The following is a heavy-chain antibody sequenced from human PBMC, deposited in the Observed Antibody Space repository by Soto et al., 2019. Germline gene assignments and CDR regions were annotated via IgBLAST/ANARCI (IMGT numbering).Heavy chain of an antibody. CDR1: GFTFSSYG. Sequence: SLRLSCAASGFTFSSYGMHWVRQAPGKGLEWVAVISYDGSNKYYADSVKSRLTITKDTSKNQVVLTMTNMDPVDTATYYCAHRRTAAAGLFDYWGQGTLVTVSS. CDR2: ISYDGSNK. CDR3: AHRRTAAAGLFDY. D-gene: IGHD6-13*01. J-gene: IGHJ4*02. V-gene: IGHV3-30*03.